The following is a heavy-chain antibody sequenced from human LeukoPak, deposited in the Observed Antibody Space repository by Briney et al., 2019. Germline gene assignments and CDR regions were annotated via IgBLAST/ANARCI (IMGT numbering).Heavy chain of an antibody. Sequence: GESLKISCKGSGFSFTTYWIGWVRQMPGKGLEWMGIIYPGDSDTRYSPSFQGQVTISADKSISAAYLQWSSLKASDTAMYYCARHTNDYGGYGDYWGQGTLVTVSS. V-gene: IGHV5-51*01. J-gene: IGHJ4*02. CDR2: IYPGDSDT. D-gene: IGHD4-23*01. CDR1: GFSFTTYW. CDR3: ARHTNDYGGYGDY.